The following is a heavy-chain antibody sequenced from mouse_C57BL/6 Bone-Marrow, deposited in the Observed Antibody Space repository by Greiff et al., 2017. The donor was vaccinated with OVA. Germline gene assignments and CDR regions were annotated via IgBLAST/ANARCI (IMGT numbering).Heavy chain of an antibody. D-gene: IGHD1-1*01. J-gene: IGHJ3*01. V-gene: IGHV1-55*01. Sequence: QVQLQQPGAELVKPGASVKMSCKASGYTFTSYWITWVKQRPGQGLEWIGDIYPGSGSTNYNEKFKSKATLTVDTSSSTAYMQLRSLTSEDSAVYYCAKNYYGSSYVGWFAYWGQGTLVTVSA. CDR3: AKNYYGSSYVGWFAY. CDR1: GYTFTSYW. CDR2: IYPGSGST.